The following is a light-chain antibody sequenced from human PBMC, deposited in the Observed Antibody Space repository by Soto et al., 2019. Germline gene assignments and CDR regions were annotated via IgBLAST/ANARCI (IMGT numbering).Light chain of an antibody. J-gene: IGKJ1*01. CDR2: RAS. Sequence: IGMTQSPSTVSVSPLERATLSCRASQTIYSNVAWYQQRPGQPPRLLIYRASSRATGIPARFSGSGSGTKFTLTINSLQSEDFAVYYCQQYQNLWTFGQGTKV. V-gene: IGKV3-15*01. CDR3: QQYQNLWT. CDR1: QTIYSN.